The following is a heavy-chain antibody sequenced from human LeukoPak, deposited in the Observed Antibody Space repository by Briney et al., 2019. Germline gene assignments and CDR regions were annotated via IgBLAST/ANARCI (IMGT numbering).Heavy chain of an antibody. J-gene: IGHJ4*02. D-gene: IGHD6-19*01. CDR3: ALGDSSGYFDY. Sequence: PSETLSLTCAVYGGSFSSYYWGWIRQPPGKGLEWIGSIYYSGSTYYNPSLKSRVTISVDTSKNQFSLKLSSVTAADTAVYYCALGDSSGYFDYWGQGTLVTVSS. CDR2: IYYSGST. CDR1: GGSFSSYY. V-gene: IGHV4-39*07.